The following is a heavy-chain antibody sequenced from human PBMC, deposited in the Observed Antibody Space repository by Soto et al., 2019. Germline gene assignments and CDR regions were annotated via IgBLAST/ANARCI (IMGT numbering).Heavy chain of an antibody. D-gene: IGHD3-10*01. CDR2: VYYNENT. V-gene: IGHV4-39*01. CDR1: GGSISSFTCY. CDR3: ARRERYYGSPGWFDH. J-gene: IGHJ5*02. Sequence: PSETLSLTCSVSGGSISSFTCYWGWIRQPPGKGLEWIGTVYYNENTYYNPSLKSRVTITVDTAKNQFSLNLRSVTAADTAMYFCARRERYYGSPGWFDHWGPGTLVTVSS.